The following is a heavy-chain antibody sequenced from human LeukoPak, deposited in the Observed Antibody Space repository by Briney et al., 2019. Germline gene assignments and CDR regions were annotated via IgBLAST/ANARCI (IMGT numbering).Heavy chain of an antibody. CDR1: GGTFSSYA. Sequence: GASVKVSCKASGGTFSSYAISWVRQAPGQGLEWMGGIIPIFGTANYAQKFQGRVTITTDESTSTVYMELSSLESEDTAVYYCARRDCVGDCYSNWFDPWGQGTLVTVSS. CDR3: ARRDCVGDCYSNWFDP. V-gene: IGHV1-69*05. J-gene: IGHJ5*02. D-gene: IGHD2-21*02. CDR2: IIPIFGTA.